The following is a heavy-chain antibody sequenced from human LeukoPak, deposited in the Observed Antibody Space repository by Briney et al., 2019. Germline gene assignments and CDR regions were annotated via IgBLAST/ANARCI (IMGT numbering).Heavy chain of an antibody. V-gene: IGHV5-51*01. J-gene: IGHJ3*02. CDR3: ATPARRMVRGILSAFDI. CDR1: GNNFTSYW. Sequence: GESLKISCKGSGNNFTSYWIGWVRQMPGKGLECMGIIYPGDSDTRDRTPFQGQVTISDDKSSRTAYLQWSSLKASDTAMYFGATPARRMVRGILSAFDIWGQGTMVTVSS. CDR2: IYPGDSDT. D-gene: IGHD3-10*01.